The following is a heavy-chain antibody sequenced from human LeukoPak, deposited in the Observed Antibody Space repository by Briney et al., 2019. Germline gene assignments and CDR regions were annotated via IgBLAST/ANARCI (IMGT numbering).Heavy chain of an antibody. Sequence: GASVKVSCKASGGTFSSYAISWVRQAPGQGLEWMGRIIPILGIANYAQKFQGRVTITADKSTSTAYMELSSLRSEDTAVYYCATISGSYCPRDAFDIWGQGTMVTVSS. CDR1: GGTFSSYA. V-gene: IGHV1-69*04. D-gene: IGHD3-10*01. CDR2: IIPILGIA. J-gene: IGHJ3*02. CDR3: ATISGSYCPRDAFDI.